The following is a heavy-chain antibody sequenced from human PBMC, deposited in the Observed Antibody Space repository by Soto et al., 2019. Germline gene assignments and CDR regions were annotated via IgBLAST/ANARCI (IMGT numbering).Heavy chain of an antibody. CDR3: ARDWYRDGYNGCYFDY. D-gene: IGHD1-26*01. V-gene: IGHV4-38-2*02. CDR1: GFSISSGYY. Sequence: SETLSLTCAVSGFSISSGYYWGSLRHTPGKGLGWIPSMYYSGHTYYNPSLKSRDDIPVDPSKNQFSLKLSSVTAGDTAVYYCARDWYRDGYNGCYFDYWGQGTLVTVSS. CDR2: MYYSGHT. J-gene: IGHJ4*02.